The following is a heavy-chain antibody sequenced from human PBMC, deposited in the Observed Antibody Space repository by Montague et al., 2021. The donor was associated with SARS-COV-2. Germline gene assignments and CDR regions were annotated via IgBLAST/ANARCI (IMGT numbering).Heavy chain of an antibody. CDR1: GFSLSTPNVG. CDR3: AHLIRYYDIFTGIPFDD. V-gene: IGHV2-5*01. J-gene: IGHJ4*02. CDR2: SYSNGDK. Sequence: PALVKPTQTLTLTCTFSGFSLSTPNVGVAWIHQPPGKALEWLAVSYSNGDKRYSPSLQRRLTITKDTSRNQVVVSLTNVDPLDTATYYCAHLIRYYDIFTGIPFDDWGQGTQVTVSS. D-gene: IGHD3-9*01.